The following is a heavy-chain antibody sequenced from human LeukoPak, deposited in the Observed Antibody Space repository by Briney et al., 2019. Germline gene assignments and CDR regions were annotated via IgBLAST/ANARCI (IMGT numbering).Heavy chain of an antibody. CDR2: ISAYNGNT. Sequence: VASVKVSCKASGYTFTSYGISWVRQAPGQGLEWMGWISAYNGNTNYAQKLQGRVTMTTDTSTSTAYMELRSLRSDDTAVYYCARDRAVVVEYYYYYYYMDVWGKGTTVTISS. D-gene: IGHD2-15*01. J-gene: IGHJ6*03. CDR3: ARDRAVVVEYYYYYYYMDV. CDR1: GYTFTSYG. V-gene: IGHV1-18*01.